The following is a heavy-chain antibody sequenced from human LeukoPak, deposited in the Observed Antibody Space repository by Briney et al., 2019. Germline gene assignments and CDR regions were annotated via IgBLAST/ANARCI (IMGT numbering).Heavy chain of an antibody. D-gene: IGHD1-26*01. CDR2: IYYSGST. V-gene: IGHV4-39*01. J-gene: IGHJ4*02. CDR3: ARQSDSGSYPVDS. Sequence: SETLSLTCTVSGGSISSSSYYWGWIRQPPGKGLEWIGSIYYSGSTYYNPSLKSRVTISVDTSKNQFSLKLTSVTAADTAVYYCARQSDSGSYPVDSWGQGTLVTVSS. CDR1: GGSISSSSYY.